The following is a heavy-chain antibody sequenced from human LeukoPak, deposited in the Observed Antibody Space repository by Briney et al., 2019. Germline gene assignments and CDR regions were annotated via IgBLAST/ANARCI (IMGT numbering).Heavy chain of an antibody. Sequence: GGSLRLSCAASGFTFSSYGMHWVRQAPGKGLEWVGFIRYDGSNKYYADSVKGRFTISRDNSKNSLYLQMNSLRAEDTAVYYCARYYDFWSGYYKGMDVWGKGTTVTVSS. D-gene: IGHD3-3*01. V-gene: IGHV3-30*02. CDR1: GFTFSSYG. J-gene: IGHJ6*03. CDR3: ARYYDFWSGYYKGMDV. CDR2: IRYDGSNK.